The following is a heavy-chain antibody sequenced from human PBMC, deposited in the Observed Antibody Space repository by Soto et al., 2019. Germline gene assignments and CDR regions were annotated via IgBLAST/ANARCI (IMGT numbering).Heavy chain of an antibody. CDR3: ARDIDWYSNSSGFDN. CDR2: IWYDGSNK. D-gene: IGHD1-26*01. CDR1: GFTFSSYG. Sequence: QVQLVESGGGVVQPGRSLRLSCAASGFTFSSYGMHWVRQAPGKGLEWVAVIWYDGSNKHYADPVKGRFTISRDNSKNTLSLQMNNLRAEDTAIYYCARDIDWYSNSSGFDNWGQGTLVTVSS. V-gene: IGHV3-33*01. J-gene: IGHJ4*02.